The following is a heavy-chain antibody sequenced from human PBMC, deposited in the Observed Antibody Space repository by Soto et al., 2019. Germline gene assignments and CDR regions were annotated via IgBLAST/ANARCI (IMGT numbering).Heavy chain of an antibody. CDR3: ARGPNRRYRFHS. D-gene: IGHD3-16*02. Sequence: QVQLVQSGAEVKKPGSSVKVSCEASGGTVSGHAISWVRQAPGQGPEWIGGLIPLFGTTQHAQNFQGKLMITAAKSTSTAYMELTRLRFDDPTIYYCARGPNRRYRFHSWGQGALVSVSS. J-gene: IGHJ4*02. CDR2: LIPLFGTT. V-gene: IGHV1-69*06. CDR1: GGTVSGHA.